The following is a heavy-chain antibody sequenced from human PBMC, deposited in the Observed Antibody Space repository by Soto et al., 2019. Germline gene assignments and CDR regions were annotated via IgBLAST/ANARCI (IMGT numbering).Heavy chain of an antibody. CDR2: ISTSGGST. CDR1: GFTFSSYA. Sequence: EVQLLESGGGLVQPGGSLRLSCAASGFTFSSYAMSWVRQAPGKGLEWVSVISTSGGSTYYADSVKGRFTISRDNSKNTLYLQMNSLRADDTAGYYCAKDVGGYSGYAFDYWGQGTLVTVSS. J-gene: IGHJ4*02. V-gene: IGHV3-23*01. D-gene: IGHD5-12*01. CDR3: AKDVGGYSGYAFDY.